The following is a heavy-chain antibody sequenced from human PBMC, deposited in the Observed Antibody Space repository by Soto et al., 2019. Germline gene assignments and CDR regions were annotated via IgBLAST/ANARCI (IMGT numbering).Heavy chain of an antibody. CDR3: ATAYYDFWSAPNDYYYYYMDV. CDR2: IYYSGST. D-gene: IGHD3-3*01. J-gene: IGHJ6*03. V-gene: IGHV4-59*08. CDR1: GGSISTYY. Sequence: SETLSLTCTVSGGSISTYYWSWIRQPPGKGGEWIGYIYYSGSTNYNPSLRSRVTISVDTSKNQFSLKLSSVTAADTAVYYCATAYYDFWSAPNDYYYYYMDVWGKGTTVTVSS.